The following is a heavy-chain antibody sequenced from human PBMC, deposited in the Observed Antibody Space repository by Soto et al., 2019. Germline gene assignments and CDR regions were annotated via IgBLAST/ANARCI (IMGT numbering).Heavy chain of an antibody. CDR2: SRNKANSYTT. D-gene: IGHD5-18*01. V-gene: IGHV3-72*01. CDR1: GFTFSNYW. J-gene: IGHJ4*02. Sequence: HPGGSLRLSCAASGFTFSNYWMHWVRQTPGKGLEWVGRSRNKANSYTTEHAASVKGRFTVSRDDSKSSLYLQMNSLKTEDTAVYYCARAQPATLFDYWGQGA. CDR3: ARAQPATLFDY.